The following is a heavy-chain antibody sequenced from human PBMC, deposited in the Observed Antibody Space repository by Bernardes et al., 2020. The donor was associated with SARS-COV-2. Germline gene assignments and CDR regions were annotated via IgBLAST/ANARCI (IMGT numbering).Heavy chain of an antibody. D-gene: IGHD3-22*01. CDR1: GGSISSSSYY. CDR2: IYYSGNT. V-gene: IGHV4-39*02. CDR3: ARRGHDSRGYFDAFEI. J-gene: IGHJ3*02. Sequence: SEPLSLTCSVSGGSISSSSYYWGWIRQPPGKGLEWVGSIYYSGNTHYNPSLKSRVTISVDTSKNHFSLKLSSVTAADTALYYCARRGHDSRGYFDAFEIWGQGTMVTVSS.